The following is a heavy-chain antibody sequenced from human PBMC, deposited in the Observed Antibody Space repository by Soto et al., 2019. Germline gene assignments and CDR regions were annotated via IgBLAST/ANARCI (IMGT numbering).Heavy chain of an antibody. CDR2: TYHSGHT. CDR3: ASIAYSASGFDY. D-gene: IGHD1-26*01. CDR1: GGSITNNNW. Sequence: QVQLQESGPGLVKPSGTLSLTCNVSGGSITNNNWWSWVRQPPGKGLEWIGATYHSGHTNFNPSLKSRATLSLDYSENQFSLKLTSATAADTAIYYCASIAYSASGFDYWGQGTLVTVSS. V-gene: IGHV4-4*02. J-gene: IGHJ4*02.